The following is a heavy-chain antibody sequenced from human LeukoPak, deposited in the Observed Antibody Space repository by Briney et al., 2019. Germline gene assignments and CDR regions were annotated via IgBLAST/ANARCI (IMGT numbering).Heavy chain of an antibody. D-gene: IGHD5/OR15-5a*01. V-gene: IGHV3-48*03. CDR1: GFTFSSYE. J-gene: IGHJ4*02. CDR3: AKAAVYHDSCPDS. CDR2: ISSSGSTI. Sequence: GGSLRLSCAASGFTFSSYEMNWVRQAPGKGLEWVSYISSSGSTIYYADSVKGRFTISRDNAKSSLYLQMNSLRAEDTAVYYCAKAAVYHDSCPDSWGQGTLVTVSS.